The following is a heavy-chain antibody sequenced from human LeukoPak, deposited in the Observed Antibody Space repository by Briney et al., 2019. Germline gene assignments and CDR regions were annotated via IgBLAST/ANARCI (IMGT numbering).Heavy chain of an antibody. CDR1: GGSISSYY. J-gene: IGHJ6*02. D-gene: IGHD2-2*01. V-gene: IGHV4-59*06. Sequence: PSETLSLTCTVSGGSISSYYWSWIRQHPGKGLEWIGYIYYSGSTYYNPSLKSRVTISVDTSKNQFSLKLSSVTAADTAVYYCARDYSSYCSSTSCHLSYGMDVWGQGTTVTVSS. CDR3: ARDYSSYCSSTSCHLSYGMDV. CDR2: IYYSGST.